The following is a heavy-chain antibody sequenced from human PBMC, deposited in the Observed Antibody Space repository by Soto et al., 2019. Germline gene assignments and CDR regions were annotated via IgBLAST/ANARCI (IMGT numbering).Heavy chain of an antibody. V-gene: IGHV4-4*07. D-gene: IGHD1-1*01. CDR2: IYATGTT. CDR3: VRDGTKTLRDWFDP. CDR1: GASISGFY. Sequence: SETLSLTCTVSGASISGFYCSWIRKSAGKGLEWIGRIYATGTTDYNPSLKSRVMMSVDTSKKQFSLKLRSVTAADTVVYYCVRDGTKTLRDWFDPWGQGISVTVSS. J-gene: IGHJ5*02.